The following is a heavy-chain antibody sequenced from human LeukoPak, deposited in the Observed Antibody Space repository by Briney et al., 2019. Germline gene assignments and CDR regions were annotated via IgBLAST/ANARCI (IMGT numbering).Heavy chain of an antibody. D-gene: IGHD2-15*01. V-gene: IGHV3-64*01. CDR3: ARAGSGGTIDY. Sequence: GGSLRLSCAPSGFTFSSYAMHWVRHAPGKGLQYVSAISSNGGSTYYANSVKGRFTISRDNSKNTLYLQMGSLRAEDMAVYYCARAGSGGTIDYWGQGTLVTVSS. CDR2: ISSNGGST. CDR1: GFTFSSYA. J-gene: IGHJ4*02.